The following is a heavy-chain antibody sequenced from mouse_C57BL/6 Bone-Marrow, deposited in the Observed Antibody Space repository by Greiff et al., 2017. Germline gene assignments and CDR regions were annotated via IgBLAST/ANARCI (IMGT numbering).Heavy chain of an antibody. V-gene: IGHV5-17*01. D-gene: IGHD2-3*01. Sequence: EVMLVESGGGLVKPGGSLKLSCAASGFTFSDYGMHWVRQAPEKGLEWVAYISSGSSTIYYADTVKGRFTISRDNAKNTLFLQMTSLRSEDTAMYYCARDGGYYVAWFAYWGQGTLVTVSA. CDR1: GFTFSDYG. CDR2: ISSGSSTI. CDR3: ARDGGYYVAWFAY. J-gene: IGHJ3*01.